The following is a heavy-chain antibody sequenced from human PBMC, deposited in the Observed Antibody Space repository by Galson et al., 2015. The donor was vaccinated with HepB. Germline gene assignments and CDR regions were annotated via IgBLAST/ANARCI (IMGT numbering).Heavy chain of an antibody. CDR2: ISSSSSYI. V-gene: IGHV3-21*01. Sequence: SLRLSCAASGFTFSSYSMNWVRQAPGKGRECVSSISSSSSYIYYADSVKSRVTISRDNAKNSLYLQMNSLRAEDTAVYYCARDRWFDPWGQGTLVTVSS. J-gene: IGHJ5*02. CDR3: ARDRWFDP. CDR1: GFTFSSYS.